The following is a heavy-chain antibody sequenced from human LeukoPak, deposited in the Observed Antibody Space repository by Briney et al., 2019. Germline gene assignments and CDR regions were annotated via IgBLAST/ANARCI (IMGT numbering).Heavy chain of an antibody. CDR3: AKDRVGAVASAEYFQH. CDR1: GFTFRNYA. V-gene: IGHV3-30*02. D-gene: IGHD1-26*01. Sequence: GGSLRLSCAASGFTFRNYAMNWVHQAPGKGLEWVAFIRYDGSNKYYADSVKGRFTISRDNSKNTLYLQMNSLRAEDTAVYYCAKDRVGAVASAEYFQHWGQGTLVTVSS. CDR2: IRYDGSNK. J-gene: IGHJ1*01.